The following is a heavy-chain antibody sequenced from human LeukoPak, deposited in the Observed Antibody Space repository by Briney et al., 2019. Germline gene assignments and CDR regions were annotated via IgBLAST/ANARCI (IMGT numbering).Heavy chain of an antibody. D-gene: IGHD3-10*01. CDR3: AKGSVSGSYYGGYFDY. V-gene: IGHV3-23*01. Sequence: GGTLRLSCAASEFTFSSYGMTWVRLAPGKGLEWVSGLSGSGGSTYYADSVKGRFTISRDTSKNTLYLQMNSLRAEDTAVYYCAKGSVSGSYYGGYFDYWGQGTLVTVSS. CDR1: EFTFSSYG. CDR2: LSGSGGST. J-gene: IGHJ4*02.